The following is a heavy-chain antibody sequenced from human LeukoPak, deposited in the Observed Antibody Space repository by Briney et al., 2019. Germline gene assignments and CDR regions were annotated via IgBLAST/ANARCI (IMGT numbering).Heavy chain of an antibody. CDR2: ISAYSGNT. J-gene: IGHJ5*02. CDR3: AGDPGSFLTNTGWLNWFDP. Sequence: ASVKVSCKGSGYTFTRFGVSWVRQAPGQGLEWMGWISAYSGNTKYAEKFQGRVTMTTDTSTSTVYMELRSLRSDDTALYYCAGDPGSFLTNTGWLNWFDPWGQGTLVTVSS. D-gene: IGHD6-19*01. CDR1: GYTFTRFG. V-gene: IGHV1-18*01.